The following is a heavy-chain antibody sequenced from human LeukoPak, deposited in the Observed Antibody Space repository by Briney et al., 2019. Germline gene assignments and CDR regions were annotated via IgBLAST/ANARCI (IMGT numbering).Heavy chain of an antibody. CDR3: ARNDRGIPDRFDP. J-gene: IGHJ5*02. CDR1: GYTFTSYG. V-gene: IGHV1-18*01. CDR2: ISAYNGNT. Sequence: GASVKVSCKASGYTFTSYGISWVRQAPGQGLEWMGWISAYNGNTNYAQKLQGRVTMTTDTSTSTAYVELRSLRSDDTAVYYCARNDRGIPDRFDPWGQGTLVTVSS. D-gene: IGHD1-14*01.